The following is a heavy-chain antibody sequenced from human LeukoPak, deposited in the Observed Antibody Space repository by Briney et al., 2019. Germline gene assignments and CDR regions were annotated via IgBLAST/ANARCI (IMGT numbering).Heavy chain of an antibody. J-gene: IGHJ5*02. D-gene: IGHD2-21*02. V-gene: IGHV1-18*01. CDR2: ISPYDGDT. Sequence: ASVKVSCKASGYTFGIYGISWVRQAPGQGLGWMAWISPYDGDTNYAQKFEGRVTMTTETSTNTAYMELRSLRSDDTAIYYCARDYCTRGGDCYKEDLFDPWGQGTLVTVSA. CDR3: ARDYCTRGGDCYKEDLFDP. CDR1: GYTFGIYG.